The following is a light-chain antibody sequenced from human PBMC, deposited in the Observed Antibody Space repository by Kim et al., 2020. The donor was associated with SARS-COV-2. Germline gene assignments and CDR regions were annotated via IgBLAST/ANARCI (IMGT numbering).Light chain of an antibody. Sequence: DIVMTQSPDSLAVSLGERATLNCKSSQTVLYNSNNKNYLAWYQQKPAQAPKLLIYWASIRESGVSDRFSGSGSETDFTLTISSLQADDVAVYYSQQYFSTPPSFSQGPKLDI. CDR3: QQYFSTPPS. J-gene: IGKJ2*03. CDR1: QTVLYNSNNKNY. CDR2: WAS. V-gene: IGKV4-1*01.